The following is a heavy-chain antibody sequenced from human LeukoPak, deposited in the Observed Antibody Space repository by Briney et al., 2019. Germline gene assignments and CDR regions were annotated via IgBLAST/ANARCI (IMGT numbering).Heavy chain of an antibody. CDR3: ARGGFVLRFLEWLRPFDY. J-gene: IGHJ4*02. V-gene: IGHV4-34*01. D-gene: IGHD3-3*01. CDR2: INHSGST. Sequence: SETLSLTCAVYGVSFSGYHWSWIRQPPGKGLEWIGEINHSGSTNYNPSLKGRVTISVDTSKNQFSLKLSSVTAADTAVYYCARGGFVLRFLEWLRPFDYWGQGALVTASS. CDR1: GVSFSGYH.